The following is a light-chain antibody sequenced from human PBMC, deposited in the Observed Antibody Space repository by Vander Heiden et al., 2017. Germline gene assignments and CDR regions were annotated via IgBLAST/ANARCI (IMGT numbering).Light chain of an antibody. CDR1: QSVSSY. V-gene: IGKV3-15*01. Sequence: EIVMTQSPATQSVSPGQRVTLSCRASQSVSSYLAWYQQKPGQAPRLLIFDASTRAAGVPASFSGSGSRTEFALTISSLQSEDFAVYYCQQYNNWPPWTFGQGTKVEV. CDR3: QQYNNWPPWT. J-gene: IGKJ1*01. CDR2: DAS.